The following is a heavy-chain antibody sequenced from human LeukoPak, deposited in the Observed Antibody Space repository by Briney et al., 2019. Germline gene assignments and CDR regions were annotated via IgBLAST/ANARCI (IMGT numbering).Heavy chain of an antibody. J-gene: IGHJ3*02. V-gene: IGHV4-39*07. CDR3: AREGPDGIVGATRPDAFDT. CDR1: GGSISSSSYY. D-gene: IGHD1-26*01. Sequence: SETLSLTCTVSGGSISSSSYYWGWIRQPPGKGLEWIGSIYYSGSTYYNPSLKSRVTISVDTSKNQFSLKLNSVTAADTAVYYCAREGPDGIVGATRPDAFDTWGQGTMVTVSS. CDR2: IYYSGST.